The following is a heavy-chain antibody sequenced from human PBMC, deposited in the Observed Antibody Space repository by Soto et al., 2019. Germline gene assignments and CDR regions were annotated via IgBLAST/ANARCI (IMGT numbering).Heavy chain of an antibody. CDR2: ISSTSSYT. D-gene: IGHD6-13*01. CDR3: ARDLALAGNY. V-gene: IGHV3-21*01. J-gene: IGHJ4*02. Sequence: GGSLRLSCAASGFTFSSYAMNWVRQTQEKGLEWVSSISSTSSYTHYSDSVKGRFTISRDNANNSLFLQMSSLRAADTATYYCARDLALAGNYWGQGVLVTVSS. CDR1: GFTFSSYA.